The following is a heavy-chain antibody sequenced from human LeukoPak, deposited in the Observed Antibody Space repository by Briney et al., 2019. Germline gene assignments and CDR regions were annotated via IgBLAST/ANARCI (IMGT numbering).Heavy chain of an antibody. Sequence: PGGSLRLSCAASRLTSSSYSMNWVRQAPGKGLEWISYISSGSSTIYYADSVKGRFTISRDNAKNSLYLHLSSLRAEDTAIYYCAKLSVWDGSGSYDYWGQGTLVTVSS. D-gene: IGHD3-10*01. CDR1: RLTSSSYS. CDR2: ISSGSSTI. CDR3: AKLSVWDGSGSYDY. J-gene: IGHJ4*02. V-gene: IGHV3-48*01.